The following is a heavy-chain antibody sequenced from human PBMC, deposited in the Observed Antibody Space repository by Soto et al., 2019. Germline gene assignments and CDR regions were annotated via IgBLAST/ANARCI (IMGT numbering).Heavy chain of an antibody. CDR2: IDWDDDK. J-gene: IGHJ4*02. D-gene: IGHD4-17*01. V-gene: IGHV2-70*01. CDR3: ARGDYGDYEAQFDY. Sequence: SGPTLVNPTQTLTLTCTFSGFSLSTSGMCVSWIRQPPGEALEWLALIDWDDDKYYSTSLKTRLTISKDTSKNQVVLTMTNMDPVDTATYYCARGDYGDYEAQFDYWGQGTLVTVSS. CDR1: GFSLSTSGMC.